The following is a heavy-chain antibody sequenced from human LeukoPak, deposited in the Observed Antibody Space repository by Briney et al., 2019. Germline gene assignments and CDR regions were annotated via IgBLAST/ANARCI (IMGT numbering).Heavy chain of an antibody. J-gene: IGHJ4*02. CDR1: GFTFSSYA. CDR2: ISGSGSTT. V-gene: IGHV3-23*01. CDR3: ARGGDDIVVVVAYDY. D-gene: IGHD2-15*01. Sequence: GGSLRLSCATSGFTFSSYAVGWVRQAPGKGLEWVSSISGSGSTTYYADSVKGRFTISRDNSKNTLYLQMNSLRAEDTAVYYCARGGDDIVVVVAYDYWGQGTLVTVSS.